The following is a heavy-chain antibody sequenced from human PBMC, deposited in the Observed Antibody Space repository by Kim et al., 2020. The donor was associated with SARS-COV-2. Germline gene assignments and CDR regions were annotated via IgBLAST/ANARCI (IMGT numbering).Heavy chain of an antibody. CDR3: ARALAGDGDYGDYYYGMDV. CDR1: GFTVSSNY. D-gene: IGHD4-17*01. CDR2: IYSGGST. J-gene: IGHJ6*02. V-gene: IGHV3-66*01. Sequence: GGSLRLSCAASGFTVSSNYMSWVRQAPGKGLEWVSVIYSGGSTYYADSVKGRFTISRDNSKNTLYLQMNSLRAEDTAVYYCARALAGDGDYGDYYYGMDVWGQGTTVTVSS.